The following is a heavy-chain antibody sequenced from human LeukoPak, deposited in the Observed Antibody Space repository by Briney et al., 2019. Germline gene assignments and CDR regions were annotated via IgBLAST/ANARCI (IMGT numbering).Heavy chain of an antibody. Sequence: PSETLSLNCTVSGGSISSYYWSWIRQPAGKGLEWIGRIYTSGSTNYNPSLKSRVTISVDTSKNQFSLKLSSVTAADTAVYYCASSDSYYYYGMDVWDQGTTVTVSS. CDR2: IYTSGST. CDR3: ASSDSYYYYGMDV. J-gene: IGHJ6*02. V-gene: IGHV4-4*07. CDR1: GGSISSYY.